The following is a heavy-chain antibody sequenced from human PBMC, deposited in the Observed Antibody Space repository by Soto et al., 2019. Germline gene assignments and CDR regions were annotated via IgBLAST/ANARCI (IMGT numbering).Heavy chain of an antibody. CDR2: ISYDGSNK. J-gene: IGHJ4*02. V-gene: IGHV3-30*18. CDR1: GFTFSSYG. CDR3: AKDLTPTHPAYFDY. Sequence: GGSLRLSCAASGFTFSSYGLHWVCQAPGKGLEWVAVISYDGSNKYYPDSVKGRFTISRDNSKNTLYLQMNSLRSEDTAVYYCAKDLTPTHPAYFDYWGQGTLVTVSS.